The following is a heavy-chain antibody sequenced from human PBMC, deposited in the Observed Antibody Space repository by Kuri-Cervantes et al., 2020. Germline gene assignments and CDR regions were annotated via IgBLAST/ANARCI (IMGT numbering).Heavy chain of an antibody. CDR2: ISWKSGNI. V-gene: IGHV3-9*01. J-gene: IGHJ4*02. D-gene: IGHD2-2*01. CDR3: ARYGYGYARPFDY. CDR1: GFTLDDYA. Sequence: GGSLRLSCAASGFTLDDYAIHWVRQAPGTGLEWVSGISWKSGNIVYSESVKGRFTISRDNAKNSLYLQMNNLRGEDTAVYYCARYGYGYARPFDYWGQGFLVTVSS.